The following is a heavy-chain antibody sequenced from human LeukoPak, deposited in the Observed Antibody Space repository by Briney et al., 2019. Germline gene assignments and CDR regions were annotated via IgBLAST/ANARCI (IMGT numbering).Heavy chain of an antibody. V-gene: IGHV4-59*07. J-gene: IGHJ4*02. CDR3: ARGGSSTWRIGYYFDF. Sequence: SHTLSLTCTVSGGSISSYYWNWIRQAPGKGLEWIGFIYSSGSTNYNPSLKSLVTMSVDTAKNQFSLKLRSVTDADTAVYHCARGGSSTWRIGYYFDFWGQGTLVTVSS. D-gene: IGHD6-13*01. CDR1: GGSISSYY. CDR2: IYSSGST.